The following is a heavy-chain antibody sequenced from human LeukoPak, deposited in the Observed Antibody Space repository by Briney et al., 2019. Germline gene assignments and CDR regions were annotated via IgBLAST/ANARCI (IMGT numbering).Heavy chain of an antibody. CDR2: ISWNSGSI. V-gene: IGHV3-9*01. J-gene: IGHJ4*02. CDR1: GFTFDDYA. D-gene: IGHD2-21*02. CDR3: AKDGRRGAKYVVVTAFLDY. Sequence: PGGSLRLSCAASGFTFDDYAMHWVRQAPGKGLEWVSGISWNSGSIGYADSVKGRFTISRGNAKNSLYLQMNSLRAEDTALYYCAKDGRRGAKYVVVTAFLDYWGQGTLVTVSS.